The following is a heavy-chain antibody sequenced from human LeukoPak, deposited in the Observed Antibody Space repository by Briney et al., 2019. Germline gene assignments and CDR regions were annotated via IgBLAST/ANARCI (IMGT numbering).Heavy chain of an antibody. V-gene: IGHV3-23*01. CDR2: ITSSGGAT. CDR1: GFAFSTYS. J-gene: IGHJ6*03. Sequence: GGSLRLSCAASGFAFSTYSMTWVRQSPGKGLEWVSDITSSGGATYYVNSVKGRFTISRDNSKNTLYLQMNGLRVEDTAVYYCSKSVEPVVTYHYYFMDVWGKGTTVSVSS. CDR3: SKSVEPVVTYHYYFMDV. D-gene: IGHD4-23*01.